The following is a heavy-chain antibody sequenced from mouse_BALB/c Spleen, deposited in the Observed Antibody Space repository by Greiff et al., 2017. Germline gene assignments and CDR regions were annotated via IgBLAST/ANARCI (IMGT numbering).Heavy chain of an antibody. CDR1: GFSLTDYG. J-gene: IGHJ1*01. V-gene: IGHV2-6-5*01. CDR3: AKQPPDGSRAYWYFDV. D-gene: IGHD1-1*01. Sequence: QVQLQQSGPGLVAPSQSLSITCTVSGFSLTDYGVSWIRQPPGKGLEWLGVIWGGGSTYYNSALKSRLSISKDNSKSQVFLKMNSLQTDDTAMYYCAKQPPDGSRAYWYFDVWGAGTTVTVSS. CDR2: IWGGGST.